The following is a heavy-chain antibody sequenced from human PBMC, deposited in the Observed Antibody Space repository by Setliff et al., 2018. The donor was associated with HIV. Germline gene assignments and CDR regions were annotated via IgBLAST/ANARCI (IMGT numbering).Heavy chain of an antibody. CDR1: GYTFTNYG. CDR3: ARGGKLGWYFDF. V-gene: IGHV1-18*01. Sequence: ASVKVSCKASGYTFTNYGISWVRQAPGQGLEWMGWISVYNGNTNYAQNLQGRVTMTTDRSTTTAYMELRSLRSDDTAVYYCARGGKLGWYFDFWGQGTLVTVSS. D-gene: IGHD7-27*01. CDR2: ISVYNGNT. J-gene: IGHJ4*02.